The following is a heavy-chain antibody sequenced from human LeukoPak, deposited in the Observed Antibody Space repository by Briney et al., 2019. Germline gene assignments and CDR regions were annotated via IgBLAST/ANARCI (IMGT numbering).Heavy chain of an antibody. CDR3: ARVNGYYYYYMDV. V-gene: IGHV4-61*02. Sequence: SETLSLTCTVSGGSISSGSYYWSWIRQPAGKGLEWIGRIYTSGSTNYNPSLKSRVTISVDTSKNQFSLKLSSVTAADTAVYYCARVNGYYYYYMDVWGKGTTVTISS. CDR2: IYTSGST. CDR1: GGSISSGSYY. J-gene: IGHJ6*03.